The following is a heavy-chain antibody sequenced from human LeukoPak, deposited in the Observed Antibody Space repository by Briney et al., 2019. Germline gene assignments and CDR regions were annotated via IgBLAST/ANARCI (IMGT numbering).Heavy chain of an antibody. CDR1: GGSISSYY. CDR3: ARVNGTSWNYYYGMGV. CDR2: IYTSGST. Sequence: PSETLSLTCTVSGGSISSYYWSWIRQPAGKGLEWIGRIYTSGSTNYNPSLKSRVTISVDTSTNQFSLKLSSVTAADTAVYYCARVNGTSWNYYYGMGVWGQGTTVTVSS. J-gene: IGHJ6*02. V-gene: IGHV4-4*07. D-gene: IGHD2-2*01.